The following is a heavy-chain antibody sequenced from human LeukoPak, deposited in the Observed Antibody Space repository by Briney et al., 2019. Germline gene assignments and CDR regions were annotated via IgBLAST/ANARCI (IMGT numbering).Heavy chain of an antibody. J-gene: IGHJ5*02. V-gene: IGHV4-39*01. CDR2: IYYSGRT. CDR1: GDSISSSSYY. CDR3: ARQTPWFDP. Sequence: SETLSLTCTVSGDSISSSSYYWGWIRQPPGKGLEWIGSIYYSGRTYSNPSLKSRVTISVDTSKNQFSLKLTSVTAADTAVYYCARQTPWFDPWGQGTLVTVSS.